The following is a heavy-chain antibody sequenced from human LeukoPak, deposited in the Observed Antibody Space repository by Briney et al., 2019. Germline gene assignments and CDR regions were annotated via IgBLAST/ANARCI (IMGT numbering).Heavy chain of an antibody. CDR1: GYTFTGYY. J-gene: IGHJ4*02. Sequence: ASVKVSCKASGYTFTGYYMHWVRQAPGQGLEWMGWINPNSGGTNYAQKFQGRVTMTRDTSISTAYMELSRLRSDDTAVYYCARSSRGYYDSSGYYYLVYWGQGTLVTVSS. CDR2: INPNSGGT. D-gene: IGHD3-22*01. V-gene: IGHV1-2*02. CDR3: ARSSRGYYDSSGYYYLVY.